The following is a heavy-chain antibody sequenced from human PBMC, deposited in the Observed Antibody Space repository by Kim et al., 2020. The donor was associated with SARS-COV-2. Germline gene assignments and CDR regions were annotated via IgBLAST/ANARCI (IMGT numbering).Heavy chain of an antibody. CDR3: ARVPRETSVVYFDY. D-gene: IGHD2-21*01. V-gene: IGHV1-2*02. CDR1: GYTFTGYY. Sequence: ASVKVSCKASGYTFTGYYMHWVRQAPGQGLEWMGWINPKSGDTDYAQKFQGRVTMTRDTSISTAYVELSGLRLDDTALYYCARVPRETSVVYFDYWGQGT. CDR2: INPKSGDT. J-gene: IGHJ4*02.